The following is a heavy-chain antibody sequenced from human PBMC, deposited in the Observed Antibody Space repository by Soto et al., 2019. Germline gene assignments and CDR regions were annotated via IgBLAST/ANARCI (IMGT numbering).Heavy chain of an antibody. CDR1: GGSFSGYY. V-gene: IGHV4-59*01. Sequence: SETLSLTCAVYGGSFSGYYWSWIRQPPGKGLEWIGYIYHSGSTNYNPSLKSRVTISVDTSKNQFSLKLSSVTAADTAVYYCARELLSGSYYSTWFDPWGQGTLVTVSS. CDR3: ARELLSGSYYSTWFDP. D-gene: IGHD1-26*01. CDR2: IYHSGST. J-gene: IGHJ5*02.